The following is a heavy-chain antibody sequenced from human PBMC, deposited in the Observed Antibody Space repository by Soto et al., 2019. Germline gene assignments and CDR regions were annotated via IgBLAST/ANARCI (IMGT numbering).Heavy chain of an antibody. V-gene: IGHV4-59*01. Sequence: QVQLQESGPGLVKPSETLSLTCTVSGGSISSYYWSWIRQPPGKGLEWIGYIYYSGSTNYNPSLKSRVTLSVATSKNPFSLKLSSVTAADTAVYYCARSWIQLWLHGMDVWGQGTTVTVSS. CDR2: IYYSGST. J-gene: IGHJ6*02. CDR1: GGSISSYY. D-gene: IGHD5-18*01. CDR3: ARSWIQLWLHGMDV.